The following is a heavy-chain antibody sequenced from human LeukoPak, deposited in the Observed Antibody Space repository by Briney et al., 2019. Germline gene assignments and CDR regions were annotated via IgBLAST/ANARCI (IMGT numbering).Heavy chain of an antibody. D-gene: IGHD6-13*01. CDR3: ARDLLLPRAAGSLDY. CDR2: ISYDGSNK. Sequence: GGSLRLSCAAFGFTFSNYGMHWVRQAPGKGLEWVAVISYDGSNKYYADSVKGRFTISRDNSKNTLYLQMNSLRAEDTAVYYCARDLLLPRAAGSLDYWGQGTLVTVSS. J-gene: IGHJ4*02. V-gene: IGHV3-30*03. CDR1: GFTFSNYG.